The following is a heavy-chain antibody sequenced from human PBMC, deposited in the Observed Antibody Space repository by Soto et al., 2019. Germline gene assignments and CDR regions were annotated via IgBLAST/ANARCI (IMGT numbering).Heavy chain of an antibody. CDR3: ARDGVHCSSTSCSPPLDY. Sequence: ASVKVSCKASGYTFTSYGISWVRQAPGQGLEWMGWISAYNGNTNYAQKLQGRVTMTTDTSTSTAYMELRSLRSDDTAVYYCARDGVHCSSTSCSPPLDYWGQGTLVTVSS. CDR2: ISAYNGNT. D-gene: IGHD2-2*01. CDR1: GYTFTSYG. V-gene: IGHV1-18*01. J-gene: IGHJ4*02.